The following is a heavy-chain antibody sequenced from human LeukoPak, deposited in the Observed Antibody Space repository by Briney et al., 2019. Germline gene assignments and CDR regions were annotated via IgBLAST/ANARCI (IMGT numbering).Heavy chain of an antibody. V-gene: IGHV1-2*02. Sequence: RASVKVTCKASGYTFTGYHMHWVRQAPGQGPEWMGWINPNSGGTNYAQKFQGRGTMTRDTSITTAYMELSRLRSDDTAVYYCARGSYNSASDVDYWGEGPLVTVSS. D-gene: IGHD6-19*01. CDR1: GYTFTGYH. CDR3: ARGSYNSASDVDY. J-gene: IGHJ4*02. CDR2: INPNSGGT.